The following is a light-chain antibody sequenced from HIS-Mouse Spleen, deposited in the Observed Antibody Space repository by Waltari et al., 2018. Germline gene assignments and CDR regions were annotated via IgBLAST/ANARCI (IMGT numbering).Light chain of an antibody. V-gene: IGLV3-25*03. CDR2: KDR. J-gene: IGLJ2*01. CDR3: QSADSSGTYVV. CDR1: ALPKQY. Sequence: SYELTQPPSVSVSPGQTARITCPGDALPKQYAYWYQQKPGQAPVLVISKDRGRPSGIPEGFSGASSGTTVTLTISGVQAEDEADYYCQSADSSGTYVVFGGGTKLTVL.